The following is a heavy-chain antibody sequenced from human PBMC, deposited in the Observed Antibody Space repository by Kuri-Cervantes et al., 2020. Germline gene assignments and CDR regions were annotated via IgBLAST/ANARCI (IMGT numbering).Heavy chain of an antibody. D-gene: IGHD6-19*01. CDR3: AKDMGSSGWYGRFDAFDI. V-gene: IGHV3-23*01. J-gene: IGHJ3*02. Sequence: GESLKISCAASGFTFSSYAMSWVRQAPGKGLEWVSAISGSGGSTYYADSVKGRFTISRDNAKNSLYLQMNSLRAEDTALYYCAKDMGSSGWYGRFDAFDIWGQGTMVTVSS. CDR1: GFTFSSYA. CDR2: ISGSGGST.